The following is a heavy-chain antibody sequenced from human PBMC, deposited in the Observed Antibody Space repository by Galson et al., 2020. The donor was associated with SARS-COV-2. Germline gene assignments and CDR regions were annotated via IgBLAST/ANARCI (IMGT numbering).Heavy chain of an antibody. CDR3: AKEFEGYYYYYGMDV. V-gene: IGHV3-30*02. CDR2: IRYDGSNK. D-gene: IGHD3-16*01. J-gene: IGHJ6*04. CDR1: GFTFSSYG. Sequence: GGSLRLSCAASGFTFSSYGMHWVRQAPGKGLEWVAFIRYDGSNKYYADSVKGRFTISRDNSKNTLYLQMNSLRAEDTAVYYCAKEFEGYYYYYGMDVWGKGTTVTVSS.